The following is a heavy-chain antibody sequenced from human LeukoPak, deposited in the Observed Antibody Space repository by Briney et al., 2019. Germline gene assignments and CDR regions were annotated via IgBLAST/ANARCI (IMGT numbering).Heavy chain of an antibody. D-gene: IGHD3-3*01. V-gene: IGHV4-59*01. Sequence: SETLSLTCTVSGGSISSYYWSWIRQPPGKGLEWIGNIYYSGRTNHNPSLKSRVTISADTSKNQFSLKSSCVPAADTAVYYCDRAYDFWPFDYWRQGTLVTVSS. J-gene: IGHJ4*02. CDR2: IYYSGRT. CDR1: GGSISSYY. CDR3: DRAYDFWPFDY.